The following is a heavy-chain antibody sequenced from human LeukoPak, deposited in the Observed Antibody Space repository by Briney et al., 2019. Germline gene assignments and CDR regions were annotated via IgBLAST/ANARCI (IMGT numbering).Heavy chain of an antibody. Sequence: PGGSLRLSCAASGFTFSSYAMHWVRQAPGKGLEWVAVISYDGSNKYYADSVKGRFTISRDNSKNTLYLQMNSLRAEDTAVYYCARDRAVGATISDAFDIWGQGTMVTVSS. J-gene: IGHJ3*02. D-gene: IGHD1-26*01. CDR1: GFTFSSYA. CDR2: ISYDGSNK. V-gene: IGHV3-30*04. CDR3: ARDRAVGATISDAFDI.